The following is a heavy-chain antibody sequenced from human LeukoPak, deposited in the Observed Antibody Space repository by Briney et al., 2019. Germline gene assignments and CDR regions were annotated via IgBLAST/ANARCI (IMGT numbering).Heavy chain of an antibody. J-gene: IGHJ3*02. D-gene: IGHD1-26*01. CDR1: GFTFDDYA. CDR2: ISWNSGSI. V-gene: IGHV3-9*03. Sequence: PGGSLRLSCAASGFTFDDYAMHWVRQAPGKGLEWVSGISWNSGSIGYADSVKGRFTISRDNAKNSLYLQMNSLRAEDMALYYCAKEGARWGAFDIWGQGTMVTVSS. CDR3: AKEGARWGAFDI.